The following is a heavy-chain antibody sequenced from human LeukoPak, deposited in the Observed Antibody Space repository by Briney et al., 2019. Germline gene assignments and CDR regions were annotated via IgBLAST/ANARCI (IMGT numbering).Heavy chain of an antibody. J-gene: IGHJ4*02. CDR1: GFIFNNYW. CDR2: IKQDGSEK. V-gene: IGHV3-7*01. D-gene: IGHD6-13*01. Sequence: GGSLRLPCAVSGFIFNNYWMSWVRQAPGKGLEWVANIKQDGSEKYYVDSVEGRFTISRDNAKNSLYLQMNSLRAEDTAVYYCARDQQIAAVVFDYWGQGTLVTVSS. CDR3: ARDQQIAAVVFDY.